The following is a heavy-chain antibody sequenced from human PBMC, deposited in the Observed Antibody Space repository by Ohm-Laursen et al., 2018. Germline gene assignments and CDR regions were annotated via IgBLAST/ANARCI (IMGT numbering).Heavy chain of an antibody. Sequence: SDTLSLTCAVSGYSISSGYYWGWIRQPPGKGLEWIGSIYHSGSTYYNPSLKSLVTISVDTSKNQFSLRLSSVTAADTAVYYCAKATTVIYWYFDLWGRGTLVTVSS. J-gene: IGHJ2*01. CDR2: IYHSGST. D-gene: IGHD4-17*01. CDR3: AKATTVIYWYFDL. CDR1: GYSISSGYY. V-gene: IGHV4-38-2*01.